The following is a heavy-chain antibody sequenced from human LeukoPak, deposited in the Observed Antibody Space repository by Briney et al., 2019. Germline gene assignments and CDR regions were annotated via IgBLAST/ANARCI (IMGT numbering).Heavy chain of an antibody. CDR2: IYYSGST. CDR1: GGSISSYY. Sequence: PSETLSLTCTVSGGSISSYYWSWLRQPPGKGLEWIGYIYYSGSTNYNPSLKSRVTISVDTSKNQFSLKLSSVTAADTAVYYCARGDVYINWFDPWGQGTLVTVSS. D-gene: IGHD5-24*01. V-gene: IGHV4-59*01. J-gene: IGHJ5*02. CDR3: ARGDVYINWFDP.